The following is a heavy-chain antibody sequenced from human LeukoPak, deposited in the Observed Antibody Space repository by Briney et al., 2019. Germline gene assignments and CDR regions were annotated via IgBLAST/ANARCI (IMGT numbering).Heavy chain of an antibody. V-gene: IGHV4-34*01. J-gene: IGHJ3*02. CDR3: ARHKCSSATCQMRCAFDI. D-gene: IGHD2-2*01. CDR1: GGSLSGYY. Sequence: PSETLSLTCGVYGGSLSGYYWSWIRQPPGKGLEWIGEINHSGSTNYKPSLRSRITISVDPSKNHFSLNLNSVTAADTAVYSCARHKCSSATCQMRCAFDIWGQGTMVTVSS. CDR2: INHSGST.